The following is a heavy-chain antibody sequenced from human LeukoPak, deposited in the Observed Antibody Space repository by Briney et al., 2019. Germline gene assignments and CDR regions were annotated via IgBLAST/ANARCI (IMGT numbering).Heavy chain of an antibody. CDR1: GGSFSGYY. J-gene: IGHJ5*02. Sequence: SETLSLTCAVYGGSFSGYYWSWIRQPPGKGLEWIGEINHSGSTNYNPPLKSRVTISVNTSKTQFSLKLSSVTAADTAVYYCARGQYYYDSSGYYTVYWFDPWGQGTLVTVSS. D-gene: IGHD3-22*01. CDR3: ARGQYYYDSSGYYTVYWFDP. CDR2: INHSGST. V-gene: IGHV4-34*01.